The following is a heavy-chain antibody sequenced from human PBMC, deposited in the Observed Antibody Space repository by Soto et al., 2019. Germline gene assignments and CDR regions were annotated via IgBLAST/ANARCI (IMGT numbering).Heavy chain of an antibody. D-gene: IGHD6-13*01. J-gene: IGHJ4*02. CDR1: GFPVSSYY. V-gene: IGHV3-66*01. CDR3: ARVPSSSYHYFDY. Sequence: GGSLSLSCAASGFPVSSYYMSWVRQAPGKGLEWVSVIYSAGSADFADSVKGRFTISRDNSKNTLYLQMSSLRAEDTAVYYCARVPSSSYHYFDYWGQGTLVTVSS. CDR2: IYSAGSA.